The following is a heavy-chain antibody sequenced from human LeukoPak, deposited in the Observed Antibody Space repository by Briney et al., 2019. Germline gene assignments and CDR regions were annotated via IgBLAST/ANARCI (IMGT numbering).Heavy chain of an antibody. V-gene: IGHV4-39*01. CDR1: GGSISSSSYY. D-gene: IGHD1-26*01. Sequence: PSETLSLTCTVSGGSISSSSYYWGWIRQPPGKGLEWIGSIYYSGSTYYNPSLKSRVTITVDTSKNQFSLKLSSVAAADTAVYYCARRSGRDVFYIWGQGTMVTVSS. CDR3: ARRSGRDVFYI. J-gene: IGHJ3*02. CDR2: IYYSGST.